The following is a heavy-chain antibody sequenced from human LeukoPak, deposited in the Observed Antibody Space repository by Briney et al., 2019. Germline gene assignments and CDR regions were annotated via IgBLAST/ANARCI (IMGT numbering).Heavy chain of an antibody. J-gene: IGHJ4*02. D-gene: IGHD3-22*01. CDR2: INPNSGGT. Sequence: GASVKVSCKASGYTFTGYYMHWVRQAPGQGLEWMGRINPNSGGTNYAQKFQGRVTMTRDTSISTAYMELSRLRSDDTAVYYCAGDSSGMYYFDYSGQGNLVTVSS. CDR1: GYTFTGYY. CDR3: AGDSSGMYYFDY. V-gene: IGHV1-2*06.